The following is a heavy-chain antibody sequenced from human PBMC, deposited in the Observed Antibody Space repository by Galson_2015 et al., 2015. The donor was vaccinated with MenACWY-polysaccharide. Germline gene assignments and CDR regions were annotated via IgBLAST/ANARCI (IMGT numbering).Heavy chain of an antibody. D-gene: IGHD2-15*01. V-gene: IGHV3-7*01. CDR1: GFTFSNYW. J-gene: IGHJ2*01. CDR3: TSAYCSGGSCYDHWYFDL. Sequence: SLRLSCAASGFTFSNYWMSWVRQAPGKGLEWVATIKQDGSEKYYVDSVKGRFTISRDNAKNSLYLQMNSLRAEDTAVYYCTSAYCSGGSCYDHWYFDLWGRGTLVTVSS. CDR2: IKQDGSEK.